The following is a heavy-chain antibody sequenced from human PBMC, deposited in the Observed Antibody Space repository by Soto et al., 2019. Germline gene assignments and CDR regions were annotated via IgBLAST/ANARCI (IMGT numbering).Heavy chain of an antibody. D-gene: IGHD6-13*01. CDR1: GGSFGGYY. CDR2: INQSGST. V-gene: IGHV4-34*01. J-gene: IGHJ4*02. Sequence: PSETLSLTYAVYGGSFGGYYWSWIRQPPGKGLEWIGEINQSGSTNYNPSLKSRVTISVDTSKNQFSLKLSSVTAADTGVYYCARTYSSSWSPFDYWGQGTLVTVSS. CDR3: ARTYSSSWSPFDY.